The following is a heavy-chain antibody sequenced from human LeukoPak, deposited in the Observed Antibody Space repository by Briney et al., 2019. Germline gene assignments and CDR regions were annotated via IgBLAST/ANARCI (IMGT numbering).Heavy chain of an antibody. V-gene: IGHV3-30*18. CDR3: AKTQGDYYYDSSGYYDWFDP. J-gene: IGHJ5*02. D-gene: IGHD3-22*01. CDR1: GFTFSSYG. Sequence: PGRSLRLSCAASGFTFSSYGMHWVRQAPGKGLEWVAIISYDGSNKYYGDSVKGRFTISRDNSKNTLYLQMNSLRAEDTAVYYCAKTQGDYYYDSSGYYDWFDPWGQGTLVTVSS. CDR2: ISYDGSNK.